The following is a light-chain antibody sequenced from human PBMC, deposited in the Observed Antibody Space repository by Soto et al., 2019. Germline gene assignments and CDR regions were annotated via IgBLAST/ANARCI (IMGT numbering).Light chain of an antibody. J-gene: IGKJ1*01. CDR2: KAS. V-gene: IGKV1-5*03. Sequence: DIQMTQSPSTLSASLGDRVALTCRASQSISTYLAWYKQKPGKAPKLLSYKASSLESGVPSRFRGSGSGAEFTLTISSLQPDDFATYYCQQYNTYSRTFGQGTKVDIK. CDR1: QSISTY. CDR3: QQYNTYSRT.